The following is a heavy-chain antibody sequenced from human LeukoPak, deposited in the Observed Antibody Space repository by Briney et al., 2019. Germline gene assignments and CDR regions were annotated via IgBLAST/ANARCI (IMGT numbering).Heavy chain of an antibody. V-gene: IGHV4-59*01. D-gene: IGHD2-15*01. CDR3: ARGGWSLDY. CDR2: IYYSGST. Sequence: SETLSLTCTVSGGSISSYYWSWIRQPPGKGLEWIGYIYYSGSTTYNPSLKSRVTISVDTSNNQSSLKLSSVTAADTAVYYCARGGWSLDYWGQGTQVTVSS. CDR1: GGSISSYY. J-gene: IGHJ4*02.